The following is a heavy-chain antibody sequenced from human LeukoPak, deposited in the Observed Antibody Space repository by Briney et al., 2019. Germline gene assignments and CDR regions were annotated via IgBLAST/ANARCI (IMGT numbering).Heavy chain of an antibody. CDR1: GFTFSSYS. D-gene: IGHD2/OR15-2a*01. V-gene: IGHV4-31*02. Sequence: LRLSCAASGFTFSSYSMNWIRQHPGKGLEWIGYVYYSGSTYYNPSLKSRVTISVDTSKNQFSLKLSSVTAADTAVYYCARESMRSASDYWGQGTLVTVSS. J-gene: IGHJ4*02. CDR2: VYYSGST. CDR3: ARESMRSASDY.